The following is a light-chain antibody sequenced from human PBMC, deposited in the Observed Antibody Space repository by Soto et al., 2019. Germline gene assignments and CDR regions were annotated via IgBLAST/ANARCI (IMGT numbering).Light chain of an antibody. CDR3: SSYGGSNNLLV. CDR1: SSDVGGYNF. V-gene: IGLV2-8*01. CDR2: EVY. Sequence: QSALTQPPSASGSPAQSVTISCTGTSSDVGGYNFVSWYQQHPGKAPKLMIYEVYKRPSGVPDRFSGSKFGNTASLTVSGLQADDEPDYYCSSYGGSNNLLVFATGTKLTLL. J-gene: IGLJ1*01.